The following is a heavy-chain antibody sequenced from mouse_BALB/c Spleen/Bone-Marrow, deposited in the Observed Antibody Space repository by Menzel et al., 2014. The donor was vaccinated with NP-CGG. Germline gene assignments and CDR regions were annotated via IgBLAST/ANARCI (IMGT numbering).Heavy chain of an antibody. CDR3: TRTTEGFDY. CDR2: IYPSDSYT. V-gene: IGHV1-69*02. J-gene: IGHJ2*01. CDR1: GYTFTSYW. D-gene: IGHD1-1*01. Sequence: QVQLQQPGAELVRPGASVKLSCKASGYTFTSYWINWVKQRPGQGLEWIGNIYPSDSYTNYNQKFKDKATLTVGKSSSTAYMQLSSPTSEDSAVYYCTRTTEGFDYWGQGTTLTVSS.